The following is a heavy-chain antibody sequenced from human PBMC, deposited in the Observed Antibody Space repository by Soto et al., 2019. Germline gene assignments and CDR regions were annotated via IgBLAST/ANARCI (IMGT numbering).Heavy chain of an antibody. CDR1: GFTFSSYS. CDR2: IDNDGIST. Sequence: GGSLRLSCAASGFTFSSYSMHWVRQTPEKGLVWVSHIDNDGISTTYADSVRGRFTISRDNAKNTLYLQMNSLRAEDTAVYYCVRDDIGVGLDHWGLGTPVTVSS. V-gene: IGHV3-74*01. CDR3: VRDDIGVGLDH. J-gene: IGHJ4*02. D-gene: IGHD1-26*01.